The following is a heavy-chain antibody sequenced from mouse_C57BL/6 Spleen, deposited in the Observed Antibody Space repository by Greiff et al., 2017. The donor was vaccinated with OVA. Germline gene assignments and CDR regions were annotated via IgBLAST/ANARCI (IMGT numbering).Heavy chain of an antibody. V-gene: IGHV5-17*01. CDR1: GFTFSDYG. J-gene: IGHJ4*01. Sequence: EVQLVESGGGLVKPGGSLKLSCAASGFTFSDYGMHWVRQAPEKGLEWVAYISSGSSTIYYADTVKGRFTISRDNAKNTLFLQMTSLRSEDTAMYYCARPEDWEGGGAMDYWGQGTSVTVSS. D-gene: IGHD4-1*01. CDR3: ARPEDWEGGGAMDY. CDR2: ISSGSSTI.